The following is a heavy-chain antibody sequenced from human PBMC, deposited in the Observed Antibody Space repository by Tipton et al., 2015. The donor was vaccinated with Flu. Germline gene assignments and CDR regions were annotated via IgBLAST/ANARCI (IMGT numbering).Heavy chain of an antibody. CDR3: ARDPSLGMPEYFDS. Sequence: TLSLTCIVSNGSLSSYYWNWIRQSPGKGLEWIGYIYNSVYTKYNPSLKGRVTISVDTSKNQFSLRLSSVTAADTAVYFCARDPSLGMPEYFDSWGQGTLVTVSS. CDR1: NGSLSSYY. J-gene: IGHJ4*02. D-gene: IGHD2-2*01. V-gene: IGHV4-59*01. CDR2: IYNSVYT.